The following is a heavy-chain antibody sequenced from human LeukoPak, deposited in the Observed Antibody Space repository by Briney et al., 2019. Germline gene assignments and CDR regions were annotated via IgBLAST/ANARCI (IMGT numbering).Heavy chain of an antibody. D-gene: IGHD3-22*01. Sequence: SVKVSCKASGGTFSSYAISWVRQAPGQGLEWMGRIIPIFGTANYAQKSQGRVTITTDESTSTAYMEQGSLRSEDTAVYYCARDLGGYYDSSGYSPYFDYWGQGTLVTVSS. J-gene: IGHJ4*02. CDR1: GGTFSSYA. CDR2: IIPIFGTA. V-gene: IGHV1-69*05. CDR3: ARDLGGYYDSSGYSPYFDY.